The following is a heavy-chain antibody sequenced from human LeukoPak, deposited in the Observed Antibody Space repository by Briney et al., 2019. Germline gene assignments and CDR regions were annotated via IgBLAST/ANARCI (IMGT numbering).Heavy chain of an antibody. CDR1: GGSISSYY. CDR2: IYYSGST. CDR3: AILQSGGPHNYYGSWRLRGWFDP. Sequence: SETLSLTCTVSGGSISSYYWSWIRQPPGKGLEWIGDIYYSGSTNYNPSLKSRVTISVDTSKNQFSLKLSSVTAADTAVYYCAILQSGGPHNYYGSWRLRGWFDPWGQGTLVTVSS. V-gene: IGHV4-59*01. J-gene: IGHJ5*02. D-gene: IGHD3-10*01.